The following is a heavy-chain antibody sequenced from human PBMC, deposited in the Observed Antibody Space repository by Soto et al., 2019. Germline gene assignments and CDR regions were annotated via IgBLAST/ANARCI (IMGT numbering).Heavy chain of an antibody. CDR2: IYYSGST. D-gene: IGHD3-10*01. CDR3: ARVWGGAFDI. Sequence: GYIYYSGSTNYNPSLKSRVTISVDTSKNQFSLKLSSVTAADTAVYYCARVWGGAFDIWGQGTMVTVSS. V-gene: IGHV4-59*01. J-gene: IGHJ3*02.